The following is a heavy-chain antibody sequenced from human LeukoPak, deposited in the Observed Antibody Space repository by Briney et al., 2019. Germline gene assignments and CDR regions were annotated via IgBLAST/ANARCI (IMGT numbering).Heavy chain of an antibody. D-gene: IGHD3-22*01. CDR1: GFTFNSYA. J-gene: IGHJ3*02. Sequence: GGSLRLSCAASGFTFNSYAMHWVRQAPGKGPEWVAVISSDGSNNYYADSVKGRFTISRDNAKNSLYLQMNSLRAEDTAVYYYARDRDSSGYDAFDIWGQGTMVTVSS. CDR2: ISSDGSNN. V-gene: IGHV3-30-3*01. CDR3: ARDRDSSGYDAFDI.